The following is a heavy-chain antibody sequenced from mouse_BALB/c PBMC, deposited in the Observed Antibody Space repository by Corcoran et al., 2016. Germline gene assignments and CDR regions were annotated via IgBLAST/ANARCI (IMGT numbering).Heavy chain of an antibody. CDR3: ARMGYWYFDV. CDR1: GFNIKDYY. Sequence: EDQLQQSGAELVGPGALVKLSCKASGFNIKDYYMHWVKQRPEQGLEWIGWIDPENGNTIYDTKFQGKASITADTSSNTAYLQLSSLTSEDTAVYYCARMGYWYFDVWGAGTTVTVSS. D-gene: IGHD2-3*01. J-gene: IGHJ1*01. CDR2: IDPENGNT. V-gene: IGHV14-1*02.